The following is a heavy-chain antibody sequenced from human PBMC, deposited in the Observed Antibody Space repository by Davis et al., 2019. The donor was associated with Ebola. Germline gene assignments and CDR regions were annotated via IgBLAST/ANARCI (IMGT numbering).Heavy chain of an antibody. J-gene: IGHJ4*02. D-gene: IGHD1-1*01. CDR1: GGSFSGYY. V-gene: IGHV4-34*12. CDR2: VIDSGIT. CDR3: ARNWYFDY. Sequence: MPSETLSLTCAVYGGSFSGYYWSWVRQSPGRELEWIGEVIDSGITNYNPSLKSRVSVSVDRSKNQFSLKLTSVTAADTAVYYCARNWYFDYWGQGTLVTVSS.